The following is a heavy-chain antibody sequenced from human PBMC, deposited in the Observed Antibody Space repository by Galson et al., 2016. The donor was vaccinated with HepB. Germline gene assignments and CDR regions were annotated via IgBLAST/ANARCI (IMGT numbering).Heavy chain of an antibody. CDR3: ARGRGQMLTRFDS. V-gene: IGHV3-7*01. D-gene: IGHD4/OR15-4a*01. CDR2: IKEDGSDQ. J-gene: IGHJ5*01. Sequence: SLRLSCATSGFTFSSYWMSWVRQAPGKGPEWVANIKEDGSDQYYVDSVRGRFTISRDNAKTSLYLQMNSLRAEDTAVYYCARGRGQMLTRFDSWARESWSPFPQ. CDR1: GFTFSSYW.